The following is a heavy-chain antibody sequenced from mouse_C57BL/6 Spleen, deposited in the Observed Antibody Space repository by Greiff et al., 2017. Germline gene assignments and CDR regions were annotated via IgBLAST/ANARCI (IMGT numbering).Heavy chain of an antibody. CDR3: ARPDLLYYAMDY. CDR1: GYTFTDYY. CDR2: LNPNNGGT. J-gene: IGHJ4*01. V-gene: IGHV1-26*01. Sequence: VQLQQPGPELVKPGASVKISCKASGYTFTDYYMNWVKQSHGKSLEWIGDLNPNNGGTSYNQKFKGKATLTVDKSSSTAYMELRSLTSEDSAVYYCARPDLLYYAMDYWGKGTSVTVSS.